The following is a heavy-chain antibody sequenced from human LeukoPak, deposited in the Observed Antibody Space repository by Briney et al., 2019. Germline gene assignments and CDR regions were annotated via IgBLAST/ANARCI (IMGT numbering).Heavy chain of an antibody. V-gene: IGHV1-2*02. CDR2: INPNSGGT. CDR3: ARGRFTGYYGTDV. Sequence: ASVKVSCKASGYTFTGYYMHWVRQAPGQGLEWMGWINPNSGGTNYAQKFQGRVTMTRDTSVSTAYMELSRLRSDDTAVYYCARGRFTGYYGTDVWGQGTTVTVSS. J-gene: IGHJ6*02. D-gene: IGHD3-10*01. CDR1: GYTFTGYY.